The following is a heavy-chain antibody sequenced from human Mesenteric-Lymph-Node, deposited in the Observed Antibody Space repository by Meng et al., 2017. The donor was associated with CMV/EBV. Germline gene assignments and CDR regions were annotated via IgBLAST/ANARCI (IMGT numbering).Heavy chain of an antibody. J-gene: IGHJ5*02. CDR2: NYYSGST. Sequence: SETLSLTCTVSGGSISSSSYYWGWIRQPPGKGLEWIGSNYYSGSTYYNPSLKSRVTISVDTSKNQFSLKLSSVTAADTAVYYCASIAVAGTGWFDPWGQGTLVTVSS. CDR3: ASIAVAGTGWFDP. V-gene: IGHV4-39*01. CDR1: GGSISSSSYY. D-gene: IGHD6-19*01.